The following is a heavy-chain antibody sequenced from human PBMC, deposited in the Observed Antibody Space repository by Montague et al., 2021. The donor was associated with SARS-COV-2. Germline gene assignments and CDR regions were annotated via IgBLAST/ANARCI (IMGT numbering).Heavy chain of an antibody. CDR1: GFTFSSYA. V-gene: IGHV3-23*01. CDR3: AKAYMTTVTTLDFDY. D-gene: IGHD4-17*01. CDR2: ISGSGGST. Sequence: SLSLSCAASGFTFSSYAMSWVRQAPGKGLEWVSAISGSGGSTYYADSVKGRFTISRDNSKNTLYLQMNSLRAEDTAVYYCAKAYMTTVTTLDFDYWGQGTLVTVSS. J-gene: IGHJ4*02.